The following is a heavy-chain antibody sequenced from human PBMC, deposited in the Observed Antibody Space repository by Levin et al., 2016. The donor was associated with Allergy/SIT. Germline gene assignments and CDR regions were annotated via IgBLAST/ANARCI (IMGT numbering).Heavy chain of an antibody. CDR2: IYYSGST. J-gene: IGHJ3*02. Sequence: WIRQPPGKGLEWIGYIYYSGSTYYNPSLKSRVTISVDTSKNQFSLKLSSVTAADTAVYYCARAMTNDAFDIWGQGTMVTVSS. V-gene: IGHV4-28*03. CDR3: ARAMTNDAFDI.